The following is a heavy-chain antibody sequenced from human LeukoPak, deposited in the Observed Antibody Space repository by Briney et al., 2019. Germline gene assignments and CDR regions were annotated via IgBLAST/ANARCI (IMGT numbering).Heavy chain of an antibody. CDR3: SRATYYDLFFDY. Sequence: SSQTLSLTCTVSGGSISSGSYYWRWIRQPAGKGLEGIGRIYTSGSTNYNPSLKSRVTISVDTSKNQFSLKLSSVTAADTAVYYFSRATYYDLFFDYWGQGTLVTVSS. CDR1: GGSISSGSYY. J-gene: IGHJ4*02. CDR2: IYTSGST. D-gene: IGHD3-3*01. V-gene: IGHV4-61*02.